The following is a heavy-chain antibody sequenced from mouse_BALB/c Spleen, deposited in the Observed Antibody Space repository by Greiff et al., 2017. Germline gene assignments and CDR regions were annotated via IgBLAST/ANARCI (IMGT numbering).Heavy chain of an antibody. CDR2: ISSGSSTI. CDR1: GFTFSSFG. Sequence: EVQRVESGGGLVQPGGSRKLSCAASGFTFSSFGMHWVRQAPEKGLEWVAYISSGSSTIYYADTVKGRFTISRDNPKNTLFLQMTSLRSEDTAMYYCARSNYGNYPFAYWGQGTLVTVSA. CDR3: ARSNYGNYPFAY. V-gene: IGHV5-17*02. J-gene: IGHJ3*01. D-gene: IGHD2-1*01.